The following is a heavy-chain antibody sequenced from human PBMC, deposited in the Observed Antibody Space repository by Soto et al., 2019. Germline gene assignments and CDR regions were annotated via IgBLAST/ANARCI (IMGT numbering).Heavy chain of an antibody. V-gene: IGHV3-15*01. Sequence: EVQLVESGGGLVKPGGSLRLSCAASGFTFSNALMSWVRQAPGKGLEWVGRIKSKTDGGTTDYAAPVKGRFTISRDDSTNTLYPPMNSLKTEDTAVYYCTTGLTIFGVVSEPWCQGNLVTVSS. CDR1: GFTFSNAL. CDR3: TTGLTIFGVVSEP. J-gene: IGHJ5*02. D-gene: IGHD3-3*01. CDR2: IKSKTDGGTT.